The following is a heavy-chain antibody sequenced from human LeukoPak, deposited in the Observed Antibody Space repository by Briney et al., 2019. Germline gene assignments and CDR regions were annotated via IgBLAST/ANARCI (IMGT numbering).Heavy chain of an antibody. J-gene: IGHJ3*02. CDR3: AKDREYSYVYDAFDI. CDR2: ISGSGGST. CDR1: GFTFSRFA. D-gene: IGHD3-16*01. Sequence: GGSLRLSCAASGFTFSRFALSWVRQAPGKGLEWVSGISGSGGSTYYADSVKGRFTISRDNSRNTLYLQMNTLRAEDTAVYYCAKDREYSYVYDAFDIWGQGTLVTVSS. V-gene: IGHV3-23*01.